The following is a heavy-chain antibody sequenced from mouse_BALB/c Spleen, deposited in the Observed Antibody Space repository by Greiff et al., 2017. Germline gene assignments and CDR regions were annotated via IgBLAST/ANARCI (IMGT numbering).Heavy chain of an antibody. CDR2: INPSTGYT. V-gene: IGHV1-7*01. Sequence: QVQLQQSGAELVKPGASVKMSCKASGYTFTSYWMHWVKQRPGQGLEWIGYINPSTGYTEYNQKFKDKATLTADKSSSTAYMQLSSLTSEDSAVYYCARSVRYENYYAMDYWGQGTSVTVSS. J-gene: IGHJ4*01. CDR1: GYTFTSYW. CDR3: ARSVRYENYYAMDY. D-gene: IGHD2-14*01.